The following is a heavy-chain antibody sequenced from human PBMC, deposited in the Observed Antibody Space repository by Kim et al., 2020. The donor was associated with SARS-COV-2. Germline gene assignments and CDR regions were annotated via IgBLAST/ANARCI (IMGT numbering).Heavy chain of an antibody. D-gene: IGHD3-22*01. J-gene: IGHJ3*02. Sequence: ADSVKGRFTRSSDNANNSLYLQMKSLRAEDTAVYYCARVFYDDSPGAFDMWGQGTMVTVSS. CDR3: ARVFYDDSPGAFDM. V-gene: IGHV3-11*01.